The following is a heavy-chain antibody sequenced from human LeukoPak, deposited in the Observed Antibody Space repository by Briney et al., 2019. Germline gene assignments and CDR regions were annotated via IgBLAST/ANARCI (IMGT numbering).Heavy chain of an antibody. Sequence: GGSLRLSCAASGFNFSNNGIHWVRQAPGKGLEWVANIKADGSEKDCVDSVKGRFIISRDNAKKSLYLQMNSLRVEDTAVYYCARGGESRAILQQWGQGTLVTVSS. D-gene: IGHD3-16*01. CDR2: IKADGSEK. CDR3: ARGGESRAILQQ. V-gene: IGHV3-7*04. J-gene: IGHJ4*02. CDR1: GFNFSNNG.